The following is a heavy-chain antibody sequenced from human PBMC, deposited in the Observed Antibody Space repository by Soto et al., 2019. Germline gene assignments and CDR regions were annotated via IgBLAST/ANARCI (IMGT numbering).Heavy chain of an antibody. J-gene: IGHJ4*02. CDR1: GFSFSSSV. CDR2: IAHDGGNK. Sequence: QVQVVESGGGVVQPGRSLRLSCAASGFSFSSSVMHWVRQAPGKGLEWVAVIAHDGGNKYYGDSVKGRFTISRDNSKNPLNLQMNSLRAEETAVYYCAKDLGDYNGWSFESWGQGTLVTVSS. D-gene: IGHD6-19*01. CDR3: AKDLGDYNGWSFES. V-gene: IGHV3-30*18.